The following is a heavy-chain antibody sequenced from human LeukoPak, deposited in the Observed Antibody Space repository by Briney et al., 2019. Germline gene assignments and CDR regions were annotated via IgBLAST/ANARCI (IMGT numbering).Heavy chain of an antibody. Sequence: GGSLRLSCAASGFTVSTNYMTWIRQAPGKGLEWVSYISSSSSTIYYADSVKGRFTISRDNAKNSLYLQMNTLRAEDTAVYYCARDRHKYNYDSGGYPPYWGQGTLVTVSS. CDR2: ISSSSSTI. V-gene: IGHV3-48*01. J-gene: IGHJ4*02. CDR3: ARDRHKYNYDSGGYPPY. CDR1: GFTVSTNY. D-gene: IGHD3-22*01.